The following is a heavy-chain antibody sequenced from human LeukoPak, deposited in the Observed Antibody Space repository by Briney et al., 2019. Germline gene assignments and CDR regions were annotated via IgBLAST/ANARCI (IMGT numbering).Heavy chain of an antibody. CDR2: ISAYNGNT. V-gene: IGHV1-18*01. CDR1: GGTFSNYA. Sequence: GASVKVSCKASGGTFSNYAITWVRQAPGQGLEWMGWISAYNGNTNYAQKLQGRATMTTDTSTSTTYMELRSLRSDDTAVYYCARDPPRYYDFWSGYYNWFDPWGQGTLVTVSS. D-gene: IGHD3-3*01. J-gene: IGHJ5*02. CDR3: ARDPPRYYDFWSGYYNWFDP.